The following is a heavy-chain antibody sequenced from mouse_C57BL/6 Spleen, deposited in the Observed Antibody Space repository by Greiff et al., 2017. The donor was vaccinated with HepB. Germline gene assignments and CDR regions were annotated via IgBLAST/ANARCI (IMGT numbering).Heavy chain of an antibody. CDR1: GYTFTDYE. CDR3: TREEKKKPEVFIDY. V-gene: IGHV1-15*01. J-gene: IGHJ2*01. CDR2: IDPETGGT. Sequence: QVQLKESGAELVRPGASVTLSCKASGYTFTDYEMHWVKQTPVHGLEWIGAIDPETGGTAYNQKFKGKAILTADKSSSTAYMELRSLTSENCAVYYCTREEKKKPEVFIDYWGQGTTLTVSS.